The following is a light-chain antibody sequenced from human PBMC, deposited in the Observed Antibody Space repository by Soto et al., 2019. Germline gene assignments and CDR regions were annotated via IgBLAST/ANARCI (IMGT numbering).Light chain of an antibody. CDR3: CSYAGSNNYYL. CDR1: TTDIDNYDS. V-gene: IGLV2-8*01. Sequence: QSALTQPPSVSGSPGQSVTISCTATTTDIDNYDSVSWYQQAPGTAPKLIIYEVTKRPSGVPDRFSGSKSGNTASLTVSGLQADDEADYYCCSYAGSNNYYLFGPGTKVTVL. J-gene: IGLJ1*01. CDR2: EVT.